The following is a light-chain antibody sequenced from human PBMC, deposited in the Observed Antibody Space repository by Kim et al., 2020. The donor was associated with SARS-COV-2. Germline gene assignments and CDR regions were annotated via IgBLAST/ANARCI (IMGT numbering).Light chain of an antibody. J-gene: IGLJ2*01. CDR3: GTWDSSMSAVV. CDR2: DNN. Sequence: GQKVNISCSGSISNIGNNYVTWYQQFTGTAPKLLIFDNNKRPSGIPDRFSGSKSGTSATLDITGLRTGDEADYHCGTWDSSMSAVVFGGGTQLTVL. CDR1: ISNIGNNY. V-gene: IGLV1-51*01.